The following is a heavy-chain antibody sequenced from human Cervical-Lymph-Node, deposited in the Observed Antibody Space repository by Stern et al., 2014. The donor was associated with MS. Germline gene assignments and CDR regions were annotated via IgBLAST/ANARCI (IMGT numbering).Heavy chain of an antibody. CDR2: IIPIFGTT. J-gene: IGHJ4*02. Sequence: VQLVQSGAEVKKPGSSVKVSCKASGGTFSSSAISWVRQAPGQGLEWMGGIIPIFGTTNYAQKCQDRVQINPDKSTNTVYLELISLRSEDTAMYYCARDLGVGPTAYWGQGTLVTVSS. CDR3: ARDLGVGPTAY. D-gene: IGHD1-26*01. V-gene: IGHV1-69*06. CDR1: GGTFSSSA.